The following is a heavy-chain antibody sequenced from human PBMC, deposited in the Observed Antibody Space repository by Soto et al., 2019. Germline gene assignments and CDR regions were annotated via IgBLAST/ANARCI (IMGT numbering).Heavy chain of an antibody. V-gene: IGHV1-8*01. J-gene: IGHJ6*02. Sequence: ASVKVSCKASGYTFTSYDINWVRQATGQGLEWMGWMNPNSGNTGYAQKFQGRVTMTRNTSISTAYMELSSLRSEDTAVYYCARLRGSSWYYYYYGMYVWGQGTTVTVSS. CDR3: ARLRGSSWYYYYYGMYV. CDR2: MNPNSGNT. CDR1: GYTFTSYD. D-gene: IGHD6-13*01.